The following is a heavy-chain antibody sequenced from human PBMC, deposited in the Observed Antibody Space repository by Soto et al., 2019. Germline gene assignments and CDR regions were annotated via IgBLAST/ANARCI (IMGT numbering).Heavy chain of an antibody. J-gene: IGHJ4*02. Sequence: EAQLLESGGDLVQPGGSLRLSCAAPEFSFDDYAMSWVRQAPGKGLEWVSSITYTGVSTYYADSVKGRFTISRDNSRDTLFLQMNSLSAEDTAIYYCAKSSVWYPYFDSWGQGTLVTVSS. CDR1: EFSFDDYA. V-gene: IGHV3-23*01. CDR3: AKSSVWYPYFDS. CDR2: ITYTGVST. D-gene: IGHD6-13*01.